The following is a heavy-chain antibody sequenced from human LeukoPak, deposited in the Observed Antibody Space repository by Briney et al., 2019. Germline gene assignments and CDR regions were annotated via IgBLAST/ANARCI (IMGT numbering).Heavy chain of an antibody. CDR1: GGSTSSYY. Sequence: SETLSLTCTVSGGSTSSYYWSWIRQPPGKGLEWMGNIYHSGSSNYNPSLKSRVTISVDTSQNQFSLKLTSVTAADTAVYYCVRGSGWFLYWGQGTLVTVSS. V-gene: IGHV4-59*01. D-gene: IGHD6-19*01. J-gene: IGHJ4*02. CDR3: VRGSGWFLY. CDR2: IYHSGSS.